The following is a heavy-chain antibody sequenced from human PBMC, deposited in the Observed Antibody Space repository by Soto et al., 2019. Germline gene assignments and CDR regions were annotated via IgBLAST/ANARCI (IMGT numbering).Heavy chain of an antibody. V-gene: IGHV3-23*01. Sequence: EVQLLESGGGLVQPGGSLSLSCAASGFTFSSYAMSWVRQTPGKGIEWVAGISGSGGATYYADAVKGRLTISRDNANNSQYLQMNRLGAEDTAVYYCAKDLGPPVRSHYPYWYFDVWGRGTLVTVSS. D-gene: IGHD3-10*01. CDR3: AKDLGPPVRSHYPYWYFDV. CDR2: ISGSGGAT. J-gene: IGHJ2*01. CDR1: GFTFSSYA.